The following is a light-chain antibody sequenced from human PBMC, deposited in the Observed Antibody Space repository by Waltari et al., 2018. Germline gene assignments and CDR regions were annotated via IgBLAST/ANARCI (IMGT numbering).Light chain of an antibody. CDR1: QDTKIF. CDR3: QQYDDLPLT. Sequence: DIQMTQSPASLSASVGVRVTITCQASQDTKIFLNWYQQKSGKAPKLLIYDASNLQPGVPSRFSGSGSGTDFAFTISSLQPEDVATYYCQQYDDLPLTFGGGTKVEIQ. CDR2: DAS. V-gene: IGKV1-33*01. J-gene: IGKJ4*01.